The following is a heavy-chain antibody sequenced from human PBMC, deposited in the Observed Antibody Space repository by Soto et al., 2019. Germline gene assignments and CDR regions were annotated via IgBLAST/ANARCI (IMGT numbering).Heavy chain of an antibody. D-gene: IGHD2-15*01. CDR1: GFTFSSYA. CDR2: ISGSGGST. V-gene: IGHV3-23*01. CDR3: AKEGRYSGGSCYSQAGY. Sequence: EVQLLESGGGLVQPGGSLRLSCAASGFTFSSYAMSWVRQAPGKGLEWVSAISGSGGSTYYADSVKGRFSISRDNSKNTLYLQMNGLRAEDTAVYYCAKEGRYSGGSCYSQAGYWGQGTLVTDSS. J-gene: IGHJ4*02.